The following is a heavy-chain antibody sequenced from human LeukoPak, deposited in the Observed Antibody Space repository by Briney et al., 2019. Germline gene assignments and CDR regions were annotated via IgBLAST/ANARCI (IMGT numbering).Heavy chain of an antibody. CDR1: GGSISSHY. J-gene: IGHJ1*01. V-gene: IGHV4-59*11. CDR3: ATQANFYDSSGYFHH. Sequence: SETLSLTCTVSGGSISSHYWSWIRQPPGKGLEWIAYMYYSGSANYSPYLESRVTISIDTSKNQFSLKLSSVTAADTAVYYCATQANFYDSSGYFHHWGQGTLVTVSS. D-gene: IGHD3-22*01. CDR2: MYYSGSA.